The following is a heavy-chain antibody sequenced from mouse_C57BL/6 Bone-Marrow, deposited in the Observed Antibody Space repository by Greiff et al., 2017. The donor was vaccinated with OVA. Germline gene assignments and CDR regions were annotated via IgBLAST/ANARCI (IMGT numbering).Heavy chain of an antibody. V-gene: IGHV1-69*01. CDR1: GYTFTSYW. CDR3: AMGSSGYWFAY. Sequence: QVQLQQPGAALVMPGASVKLSCKASGYTFTSYWMHWVKQRPGQGLEWIGEIDPSDSYTNYNQKFKGKSTLTVDKSSSTAYMQLSSLTSEDSAVYYCAMGSSGYWFAYGGRGTLVTVSA. CDR2: IDPSDSYT. D-gene: IGHD3-2*02. J-gene: IGHJ3*01.